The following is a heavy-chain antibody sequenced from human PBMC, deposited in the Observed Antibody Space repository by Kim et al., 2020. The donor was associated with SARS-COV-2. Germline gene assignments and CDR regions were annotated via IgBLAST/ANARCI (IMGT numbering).Heavy chain of an antibody. Sequence: GGSLRLSCSASGFTFSGYYMSWIRQAPGKGLEWVSYICSSSSTMEYADSVKGRFTISRDNAKKTLYLQMNSLRAEDTAIYYCAREGYSRAWYGPDDGFDSWGQGILVTVSS. CDR1: GFTFSGYY. V-gene: IGHV3-11*01. CDR3: AREGYSRAWYGPDDGFDS. D-gene: IGHD6-19*01. CDR2: ICSSSSTM. J-gene: IGHJ4*02.